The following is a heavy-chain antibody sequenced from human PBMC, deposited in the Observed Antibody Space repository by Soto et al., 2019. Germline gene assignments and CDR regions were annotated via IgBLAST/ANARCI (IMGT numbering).Heavy chain of an antibody. CDR3: ARGAREWLSLYYYYYMDV. D-gene: IGHD3-3*01. Sequence: SETLSLTCAVYGGSFSGYYWSWIRQPPGKGLEWIGEINHSGSTNYNPSLKSRVTISVDTSKNQFSLKLSSVTAADTAVYYCARGAREWLSLYYYYYMDVWGKGTTVTVSS. CDR1: GGSFSGYY. V-gene: IGHV4-34*01. CDR2: INHSGST. J-gene: IGHJ6*03.